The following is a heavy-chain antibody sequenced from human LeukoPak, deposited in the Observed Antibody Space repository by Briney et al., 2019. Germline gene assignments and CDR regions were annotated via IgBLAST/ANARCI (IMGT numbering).Heavy chain of an antibody. V-gene: IGHV4-59*12. J-gene: IGHJ6*02. CDR1: GGSISSYY. CDR3: ARGLPPNYYYYGMDV. Sequence: SETLSLTCTVSGGSISSYYWSWIRQPPGKGLEWIGYIYYSGSTNYNPSLKSRVTISVDTSKNQFSLKLSSVTAADTAVYYCARGLPPNYYYYGMDVRGQGTTVTVSS. CDR2: IYYSGST.